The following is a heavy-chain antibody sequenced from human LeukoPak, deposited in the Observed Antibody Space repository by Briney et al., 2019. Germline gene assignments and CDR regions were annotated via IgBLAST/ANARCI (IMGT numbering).Heavy chain of an antibody. Sequence: GASVKVSCKASGYTFTGYYMHWVRQAPGQGLEWMGWISAYNGNTNYAQKLQGRVTMTTDTSTSTAYMELRSLRSDDTAVYYCARAMSGSLDYWGQGTLVTVSS. CDR2: ISAYNGNT. CDR3: ARAMSGSLDY. CDR1: GYTFTGYY. J-gene: IGHJ4*02. V-gene: IGHV1-18*04. D-gene: IGHD6-13*01.